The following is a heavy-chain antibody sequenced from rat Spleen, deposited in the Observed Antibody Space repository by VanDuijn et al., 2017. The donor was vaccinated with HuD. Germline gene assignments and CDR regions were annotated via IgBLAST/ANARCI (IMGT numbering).Heavy chain of an antibody. Sequence: EVQLVESGGGLVQPGRSLKLSCAASGFTFSDYYMAWVRQAPTKGLEWVATIRPSGADTYYRDSVKGRFTISRDNAKSTLYLQMNSLRSEDTATYYCTRDRTYYGFTLDYWGQGVMVTVSS. D-gene: IGHD1-9*01. CDR2: IRPSGADT. CDR1: GFTFSDYY. J-gene: IGHJ2*01. CDR3: TRDRTYYGFTLDY. V-gene: IGHV5-25*01.